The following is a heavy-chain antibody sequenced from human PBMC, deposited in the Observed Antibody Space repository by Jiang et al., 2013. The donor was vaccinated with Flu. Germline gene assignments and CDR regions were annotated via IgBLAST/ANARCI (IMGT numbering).Heavy chain of an antibody. CDR1: GYKFTSYG. Sequence: KVSCKASGYKFTSYGISWVRQAPGQGLEWMGWISAYNGNTKYVEKFQGRVTMTTDTATSTAYMELRSLRSDDTAVYYCAILISTLTTVDYWGQGTLVTVSS. D-gene: IGHD3-9*01. CDR3: AILISTLTTVDY. J-gene: IGHJ4*02. V-gene: IGHV1-18*01. CDR2: ISAYNGNT.